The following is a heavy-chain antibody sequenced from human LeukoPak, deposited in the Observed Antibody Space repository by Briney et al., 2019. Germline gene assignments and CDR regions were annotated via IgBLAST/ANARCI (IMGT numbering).Heavy chain of an antibody. CDR2: IYTTGTA. CDR3: ATFGGEGGFLHY. D-gene: IGHD4-23*01. Sequence: SETPSLTCTVSGDFISGSYWSWIRQPAGKGLEWIGRIYTTGTANYNPSLTSRVTMSVDTSKKQLSLKLNSVTAADTAVYYCATFGGEGGFLHYWGQGILVAVSS. J-gene: IGHJ4*02. CDR1: GDFISGSY. V-gene: IGHV4-4*07.